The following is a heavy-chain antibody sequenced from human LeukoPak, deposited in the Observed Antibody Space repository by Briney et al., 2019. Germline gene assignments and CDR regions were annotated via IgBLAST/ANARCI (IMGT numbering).Heavy chain of an antibody. V-gene: IGHV3-23*01. J-gene: IGHJ4*02. CDR3: AKDRDTSSARAGSAFDR. D-gene: IGHD6-19*01. CDR1: GFTFSNYA. CDR2: LSGGSSVT. Sequence: GGSLRLSCVASGFTFSNYAMSWVRQTPGKGLEWVSTLSGGSSVTNYADSVKGRFTISRDNSKNTLYLQMSSLRDEDTAVYYCAKDRDTSSARAGSAFDRWGQGTLVTVSS.